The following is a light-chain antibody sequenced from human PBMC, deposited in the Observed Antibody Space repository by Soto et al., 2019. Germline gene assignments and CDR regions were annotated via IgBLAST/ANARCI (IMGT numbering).Light chain of an antibody. CDR2: LEDSGNY. CDR3: ETWDSNTRV. V-gene: IGLV4-60*03. CDR1: SRHSSYI. Sequence: QSVLTHSSSASASLGSSVKLTCTLSSRHSSYIIAWHQQQPGKAPRYLMKLEDSGNYNKGSGVPDRFSGSSSGADRYLTISNLQSEDEADYYCETWDSNTRVFGGGIKLTVL. J-gene: IGLJ3*02.